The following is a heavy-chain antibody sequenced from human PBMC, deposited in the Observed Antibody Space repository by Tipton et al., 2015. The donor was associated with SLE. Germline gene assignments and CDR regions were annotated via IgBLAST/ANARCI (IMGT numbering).Heavy chain of an antibody. CDR2: INPASGGS. J-gene: IGHJ4*02. CDR1: GFSFSVYW. V-gene: IGHV3-74*01. Sequence: SLRLSCAGSGFSFSVYWMHWFRQPPGKGPLWVSRINPASGGSSYADSVRGRFIISRDNARNTLYLQLNVLRGEDTAVYYCARGGVEPVDYWGQGTRVTVST. D-gene: IGHD1-14*01. CDR3: ARGGVEPVDY.